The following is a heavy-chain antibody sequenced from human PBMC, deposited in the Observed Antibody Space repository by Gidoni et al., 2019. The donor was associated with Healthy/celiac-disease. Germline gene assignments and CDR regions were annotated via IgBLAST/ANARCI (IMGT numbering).Heavy chain of an antibody. CDR3: AKEQGFGESYYYYYGMDV. CDR2: ISGSGGST. D-gene: IGHD3-10*01. Sequence: EVQLLESGGGLVQPGGSLRLSCAASGFTFSSYAMSWVRQAPGKGLEWVSAISGSGGSTYYADSVKGRFTISRDNSKNTLYLQMNSLRAEDTAVYYCAKEQGFGESYYYYYGMDVWGQGTTVTVSS. V-gene: IGHV3-23*01. J-gene: IGHJ6*02. CDR1: GFTFSSYA.